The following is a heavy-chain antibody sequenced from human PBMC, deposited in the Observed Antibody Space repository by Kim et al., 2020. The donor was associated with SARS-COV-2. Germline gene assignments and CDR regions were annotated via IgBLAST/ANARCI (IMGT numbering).Heavy chain of an antibody. CDR2: ISGSGGST. D-gene: IGHD3-9*01. Sequence: GGSLRLSCAASGFTFSSYAMSWVRQAPGKGLEWVSAISGSGGSTYYADSVKGRFTISRDNSKNTLYLQMNSLRAEDTAVYYCAKDGPPPYYDILTGPWDYFDSWGQGTLVTVSS. CDR3: AKDGPPPYYDILTGPWDYFDS. CDR1: GFTFSSYA. V-gene: IGHV3-23*01. J-gene: IGHJ4*02.